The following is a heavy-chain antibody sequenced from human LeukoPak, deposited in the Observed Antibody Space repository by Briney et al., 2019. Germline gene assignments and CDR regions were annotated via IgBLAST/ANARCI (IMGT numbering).Heavy chain of an antibody. Sequence: SETLSLTCTVSGGSISSYYWSWIRQPPGKGLEWIGYIYYSGSTNYNPSLKSRVTISVDTCKNQFSLKLSSVTAADTAVYYCARVGASSDAFDIWGQGTMVTVSS. CDR2: IYYSGST. CDR1: GGSISSYY. J-gene: IGHJ3*02. V-gene: IGHV4-59*01. D-gene: IGHD3-3*01. CDR3: ARVGASSDAFDI.